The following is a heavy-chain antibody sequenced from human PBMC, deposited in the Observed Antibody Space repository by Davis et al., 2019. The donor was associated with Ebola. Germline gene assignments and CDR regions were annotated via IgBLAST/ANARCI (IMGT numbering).Heavy chain of an antibody. D-gene: IGHD2-2*02. CDR3: AKLYGRSHFDY. CDR2: ISYDGSNK. CDR1: GFTFSSYG. J-gene: IGHJ4*02. V-gene: IGHV3-30*18. Sequence: GGSLRLSCAASGFTFSSYGMHWVRQAPGKGLEWVAVISYDGSNKYYADSVKGRFTISRDNSKNTLYLQMNSLGAEDTAVYYCAKLYGRSHFDYWGQGTLVTVSS.